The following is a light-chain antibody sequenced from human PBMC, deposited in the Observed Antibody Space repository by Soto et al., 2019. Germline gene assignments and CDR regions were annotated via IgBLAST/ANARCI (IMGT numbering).Light chain of an antibody. V-gene: IGLV2-14*01. J-gene: IGLJ3*02. Sequence: QSVLTQPASVSGSPGQWITISCTGTSSDFGAYNYVSWYQHHPDKAPKLMIFEVSDRPSGVSNRFSGSNSGNTASLTISGLQAEDEADYFCSSYTSNRTLVFGGGTKVTVL. CDR1: SSDFGAYNY. CDR2: EVS. CDR3: SSYTSNRTLV.